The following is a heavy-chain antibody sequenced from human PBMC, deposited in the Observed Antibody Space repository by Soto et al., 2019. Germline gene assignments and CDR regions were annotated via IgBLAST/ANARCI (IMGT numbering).Heavy chain of an antibody. CDR2: INHSGST. V-gene: IGHV4-34*01. J-gene: IGHJ5*02. CDR1: GGSFSGYY. CDR3: ARNIVATIDPLAARFDP. D-gene: IGHD5-12*01. Sequence: PSETLSLTCAVYGGSFSGYYWSWIRQPPGKGLEWIGEINHSGSTNYNPSLKSRVTISVDTSKNQFSLKLSSVTAADTAVYYCARNIVATIDPLAARFDPWGQGTLVTVSS.